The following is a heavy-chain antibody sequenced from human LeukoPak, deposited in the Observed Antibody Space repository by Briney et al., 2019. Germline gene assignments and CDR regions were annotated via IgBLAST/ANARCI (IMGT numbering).Heavy chain of an antibody. J-gene: IGHJ4*02. V-gene: IGHV4-39*07. Sequence: PSETLSLTCTVSGGSISSINYYWGWIRQPPGKGLEWIGSIYHSGSTYYSPSLRSRITISVDTSKNQFSLKLSSVTAADTAVYYCAREDYYDSSGYYLDCWGQGTLVTVSS. D-gene: IGHD3-22*01. CDR1: GGSISSINYY. CDR3: AREDYYDSSGYYLDC. CDR2: IYHSGST.